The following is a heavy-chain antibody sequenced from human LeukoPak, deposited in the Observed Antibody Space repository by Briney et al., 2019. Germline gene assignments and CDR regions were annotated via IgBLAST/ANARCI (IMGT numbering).Heavy chain of an antibody. CDR2: ISWNSGSI. J-gene: IGHJ4*02. Sequence: QAGRSLRLSCAGSGVIFNNYAMHWVRQPPRKGLEWVSGISWNSGSIDYADSVKGRFTISRDNAKNSLYLQMNSLRVEDTAFYYCAKDNRRHYTSGPNPDSLHWGQGALVTVSS. CDR1: GVIFNNYA. V-gene: IGHV3-9*01. CDR3: AKDNRRHYTSGPNPDSLH. D-gene: IGHD6-19*01.